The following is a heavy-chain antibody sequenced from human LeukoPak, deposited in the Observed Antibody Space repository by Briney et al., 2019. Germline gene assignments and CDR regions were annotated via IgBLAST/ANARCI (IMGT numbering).Heavy chain of an antibody. J-gene: IGHJ5*02. V-gene: IGHV4-34*01. D-gene: IGHD2-15*01. CDR3: ARDRCSGGTCVWSIDP. CDR2: INHSGST. CDR1: GGSFSNYY. Sequence: PSETLSLTCAVYGGSFSNYYWSWIRQPPGKGLEWIGEINHSGSTNYNPSLKSRVTISVDTSKNQFSLKLSSVTAEDTAVYYCARDRCSGGTCVWSIDPWGQGTLVTVSS.